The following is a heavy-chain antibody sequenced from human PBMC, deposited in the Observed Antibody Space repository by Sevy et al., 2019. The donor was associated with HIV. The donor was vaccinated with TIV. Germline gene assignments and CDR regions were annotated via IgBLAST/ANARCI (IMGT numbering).Heavy chain of an antibody. D-gene: IGHD3-22*01. J-gene: IGHJ4*02. CDR2: VYDSGNS. V-gene: IGHV4-59*01. CDR3: AGGGGIYYDSRGFHPQYYFDS. CDR1: GGSINSFF. Sequence: SETLSLTCAVSGGSINSFFWSWIRQSPGKGLEWIGYVYDSGNSEYNPPLRSRVTISVDTSKKQFSLKLSSVTTADTAVHYCAGGGGIYYDSRGFHPQYYFDSWGQGTLVTVSS.